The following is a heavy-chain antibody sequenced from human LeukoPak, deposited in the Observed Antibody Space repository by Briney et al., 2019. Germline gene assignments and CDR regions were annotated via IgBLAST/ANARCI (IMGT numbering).Heavy chain of an antibody. D-gene: IGHD3-9*01. CDR1: GYTFTAYY. J-gene: IGHJ4*02. V-gene: IGHV1-2*02. CDR3: ARGDHYDVLTGFQTPSHLSDY. CDR2: INPNCGGT. Sequence: ASVKVSCKASGYTFTAYYVHWVRQAPGQGLEWMGWINPNCGGTNYAQKSQGRVTMTRDTSISTAYMELSSLRSDDTAVYYCARGDHYDVLTGFQTPSHLSDYWGQGTLVTVSS.